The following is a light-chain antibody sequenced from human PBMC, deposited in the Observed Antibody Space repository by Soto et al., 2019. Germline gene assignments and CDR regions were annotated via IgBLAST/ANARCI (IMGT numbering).Light chain of an antibody. Sequence: QSVLTQPASVSGSPGQSITISCTGTSSDVGGYNYVSWYQQHPGKAPKLMIYEVSKRPSGVPDRFSGSKSGNTASLTVSGLQAEDEADYYCSSYAGSNNYVFGTGT. J-gene: IGLJ1*01. CDR1: SSDVGGYNY. CDR2: EVS. CDR3: SSYAGSNNYV. V-gene: IGLV2-8*01.